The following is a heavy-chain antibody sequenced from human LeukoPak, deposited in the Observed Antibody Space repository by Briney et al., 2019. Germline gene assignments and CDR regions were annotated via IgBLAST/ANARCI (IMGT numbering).Heavy chain of an antibody. CDR2: ISYDGSNK. CDR1: GFTFSSYA. D-gene: IGHD6-13*01. V-gene: IGHV3-30-3*01. J-gene: IGHJ6*02. CDR3: ARDLSSSWYYYYGMDV. Sequence: GGSLRLSCAASGFTFSSYAMHWGRQAPGKGLEWVAVISYDGSNKYYADSVKGRFTISRDNSKNTLYLQMNSLRAEDTAVYYCARDLSSSWYYYYGMDVWGQGTTVTVSS.